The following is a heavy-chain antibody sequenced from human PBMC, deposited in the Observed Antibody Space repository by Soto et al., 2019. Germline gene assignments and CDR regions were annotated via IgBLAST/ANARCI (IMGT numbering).Heavy chain of an antibody. J-gene: IGHJ4*02. CDR1: GYAISSGFY. V-gene: IGHV4-38-2*01. D-gene: IGHD1-1*01. CDR3: AQVRTVGMSGTTVDS. CDR2: IYHTGTT. Sequence: SETLSLTCAVSGYAISSGFYWAWIRQPPGQRLEWIGNIYHTGTTYYNPSLKSRVTMSVDTSKNQFSLRLSSVTAADTAVFYCAQVRTVGMSGTTVDSWGQGTLVTVSS.